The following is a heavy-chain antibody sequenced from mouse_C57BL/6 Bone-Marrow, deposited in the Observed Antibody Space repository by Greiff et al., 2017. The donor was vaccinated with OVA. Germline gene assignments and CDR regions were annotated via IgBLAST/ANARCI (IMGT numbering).Heavy chain of an antibody. CDR1: GYSITSGYY. V-gene: IGHV3-6*01. J-gene: IGHJ2*01. CDR2: ISYDGSN. CDR3: ARGRIYFDY. Sequence: EVKLQESGPGLVKPSQSLSLTCSVTGYSITSGYYWNWIRQFPGNKLEWMGYISYDGSNNYNPSLKNRISITRDTSKNQFFLKLNSVTTEDTATYYCARGRIYFDYWGQGTTLTVSS.